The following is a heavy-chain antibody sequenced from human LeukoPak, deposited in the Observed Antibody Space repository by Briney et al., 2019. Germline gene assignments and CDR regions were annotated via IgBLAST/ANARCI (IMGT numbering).Heavy chain of an antibody. CDR3: ARGPEWLQMATITLWDY. V-gene: IGHV4-30-4*08. Sequence: PSETLSLTCTVSGGSISSGDYYWSWIRQPPGKGLEWIGYIYYSGSTYYNPSLKSRVTISVDTSKNQFSLKLSSVTAADTAVYYCARGPEWLQMATITLWDYWGQGTLVTVSS. J-gene: IGHJ4*02. D-gene: IGHD5-24*01. CDR2: IYYSGST. CDR1: GGSISSGDYY.